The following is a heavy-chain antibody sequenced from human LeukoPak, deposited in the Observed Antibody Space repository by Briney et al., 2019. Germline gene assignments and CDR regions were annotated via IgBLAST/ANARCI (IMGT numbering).Heavy chain of an antibody. Sequence: ASVKVSCKASGYTFTGYYMHWVRQAPGQGLEWMGWINPNSGGTNYAQKLQGRVTMTRDTSISTAYMELSRLRSDDTAVYYCARVPIAARPGTTFDPWGQGTLVTVSS. CDR3: ARVPIAARPGTTFDP. D-gene: IGHD6-6*01. J-gene: IGHJ5*02. V-gene: IGHV1-2*02. CDR1: GYTFTGYY. CDR2: INPNSGGT.